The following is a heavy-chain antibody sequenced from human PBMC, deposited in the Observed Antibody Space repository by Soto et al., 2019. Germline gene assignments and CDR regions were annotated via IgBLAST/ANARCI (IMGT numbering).Heavy chain of an antibody. J-gene: IGHJ4*02. V-gene: IGHV3-72*01. D-gene: IGHD2-15*01. CDR1: EFSFSDQY. CDR3: ARVDPSAKRPAD. CDR2: SRNRVNNFST. Sequence: GSLRLSCTVSAVSEFSFSDQYMDWVRQAPGKGLEWVGRSRNRVNNFSTAYAASVQGRFTISRDESKNTVYLQMHSLKTDDTAVYYWARVDPSAKRPADWGQGNLVTGPS.